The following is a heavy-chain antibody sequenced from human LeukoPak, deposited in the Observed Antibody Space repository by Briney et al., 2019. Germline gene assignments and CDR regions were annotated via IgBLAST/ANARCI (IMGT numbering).Heavy chain of an antibody. CDR2: IKSKTDGGTT. CDR3: TTDRGYSYVSGYY. J-gene: IGHJ4*02. D-gene: IGHD5-18*01. V-gene: IGHV3-15*01. CDR1: GFTFSNAW. Sequence: GGSLRLSCTASGFTFSNAWMSWVRQAPGKGLEWVGRIKSKTDGGTTDYAAPVKGRFTISRDDSKNTLYLQMNSLKTEDTAVYYCTTDRGYSYVSGYYWGQGTLVTVSS.